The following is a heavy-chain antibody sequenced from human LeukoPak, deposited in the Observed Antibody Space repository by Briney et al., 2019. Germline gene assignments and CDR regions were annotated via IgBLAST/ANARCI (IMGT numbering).Heavy chain of an antibody. V-gene: IGHV3-11*04. CDR1: GFTFSDYY. J-gene: IGHJ4*02. CDR2: ISGNSRTI. D-gene: IGHD3-22*01. CDR3: ARRYYSDSSGYLY. Sequence: GGSLRLSCAVSGFTFSDYYMSWIRQAPGRGLEWVSYISGNSRTIYYADSVKGRFTISRDNAKNSLYLQMNSLRAEDTAVYYCARRYYSDSSGYLYWGQGALVTVS.